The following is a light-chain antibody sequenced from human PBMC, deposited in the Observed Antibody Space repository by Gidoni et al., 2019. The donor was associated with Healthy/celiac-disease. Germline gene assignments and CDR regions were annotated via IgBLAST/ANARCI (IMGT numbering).Light chain of an antibody. CDR3: QQRSNWPPIT. Sequence: EIVLTQSPATLSLSPGERATLSCSASQSVSSYLAWYQQKPVQAPRLLIYDASNRATGIPARFSGSGSGTDFTLTISSLEPEDFAVYYCQQRSNWPPITFGQGTRLEIK. J-gene: IGKJ5*01. V-gene: IGKV3-11*01. CDR1: QSVSSY. CDR2: DAS.